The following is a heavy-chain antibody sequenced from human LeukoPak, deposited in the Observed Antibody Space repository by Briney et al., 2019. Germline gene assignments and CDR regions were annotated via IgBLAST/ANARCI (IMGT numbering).Heavy chain of an antibody. CDR2: ISYDGSNK. Sequence: GGSLRLSCAASGFTFSSYAMHWVRQAPGKGLEWVAVISYDGSNKYYEDSVKVRFTISRDNSKNTLYLQMNSLRAEDTAVYYCARGDFPRSYYDFWSGIIDYWGQGTLVTVSS. D-gene: IGHD3-3*01. CDR1: GFTFSSYA. V-gene: IGHV3-30-3*01. CDR3: ARGDFPRSYYDFWSGIIDY. J-gene: IGHJ4*02.